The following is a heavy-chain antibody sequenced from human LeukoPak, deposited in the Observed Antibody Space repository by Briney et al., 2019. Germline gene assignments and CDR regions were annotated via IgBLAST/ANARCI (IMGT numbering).Heavy chain of an antibody. CDR2: IKQDGSEK. CDR3: ARYTTAGYSSGWYGPSFDY. CDR1: GFTFSTYG. D-gene: IGHD6-19*01. V-gene: IGHV3-7*01. Sequence: GGSLRLSCAASGFTFSTYGMSWVRQAPGKGLEWVANIKQDGSEKYYVDSVKGRFTISRDNAKNSLYLQMNSLRAEDTAVYYCARYTTAGYSSGWYGPSFDYWGQGTLVTVSS. J-gene: IGHJ4*02.